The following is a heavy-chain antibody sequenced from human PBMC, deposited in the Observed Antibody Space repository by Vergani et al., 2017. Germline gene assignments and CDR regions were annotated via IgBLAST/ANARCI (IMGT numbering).Heavy chain of an antibody. V-gene: IGHV1-2*02. D-gene: IGHD3-22*01. CDR1: GYTITDYY. CDR2: INPNSGGT. Sequence: QVHLAQSGSEVKKPGASVKVSCKASGYTITDYYMHWVRQAPGQGLEWMGWINPNSGGTNYAQKFQGRVTMTRDTSISTAYMELSRLRSDDTAVYYCARSMMADAFDIWGQGTMVTVSS. CDR3: ARSMMADAFDI. J-gene: IGHJ3*02.